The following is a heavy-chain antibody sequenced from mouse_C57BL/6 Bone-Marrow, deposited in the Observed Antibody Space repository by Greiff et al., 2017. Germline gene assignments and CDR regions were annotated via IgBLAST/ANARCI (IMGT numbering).Heavy chain of an antibody. Sequence: EVQVVESGGDLVKPGGSLKLSCAASGFTFSSYGMSWVRQTPDKRLEWVATISSGGSYTYYPDSVKGRFPISRDNAKNTLYLQLSSLKSEDTAMYDCARQIVATSYYFDYWGQGTTLTVSS. J-gene: IGHJ2*01. V-gene: IGHV5-6*01. D-gene: IGHD1-1*01. CDR3: ARQIVATSYYFDY. CDR2: ISSGGSYT. CDR1: GFTFSSYG.